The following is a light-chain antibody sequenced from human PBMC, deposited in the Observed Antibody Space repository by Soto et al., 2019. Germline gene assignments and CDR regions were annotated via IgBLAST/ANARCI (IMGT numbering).Light chain of an antibody. CDR2: DAS. V-gene: IGKV1-5*01. CDR3: QQYYSHSPYT. Sequence: DIQMTQSPSTLSAYVGDRVTITCRASQSISSWLAWYQQKPGKPPNLLIYDASSLESGVPSRFSGSGSGTEFTLTIRSLQPDDFATYYCQQYYSHSPYTFGQGTKLEIE. J-gene: IGKJ2*01. CDR1: QSISSW.